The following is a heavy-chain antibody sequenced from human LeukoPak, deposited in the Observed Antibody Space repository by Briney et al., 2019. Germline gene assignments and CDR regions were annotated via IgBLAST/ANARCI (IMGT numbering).Heavy chain of an antibody. CDR1: GGSFSGYY. J-gene: IGHJ4*02. V-gene: IGHV4-34*01. D-gene: IGHD6-19*01. CDR2: INHSGST. Sequence: PSETLSLTCAVYGGSFSGYYWSWIRQPPGKGLEWIGEINHSGSTNYNPSLKSRVTISVDTSKNQSSLKLSSVTAADTAVYYCARILPRSVKQWQPFEYWGQGTLVTVSS. CDR3: ARILPRSVKQWQPFEY.